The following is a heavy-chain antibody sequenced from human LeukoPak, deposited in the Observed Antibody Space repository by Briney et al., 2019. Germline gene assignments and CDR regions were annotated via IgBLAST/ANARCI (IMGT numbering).Heavy chain of an antibody. CDR1: GYTFTGYY. CDR3: ARDHRGYSYGYVAYYYMDV. V-gene: IGHV1-2*02. D-gene: IGHD5-18*01. CDR2: INPNSGGT. Sequence: GASVKVSCKASGYTFTGYYIHWVRQAPGQGLEWMGWINPNSGGTNYAQKFQGRVTVTRDTSISTAYMDLSSLGFDDTAVYYCARDHRGYSYGYVAYYYMDVWGKGTTVTVSS. J-gene: IGHJ6*03.